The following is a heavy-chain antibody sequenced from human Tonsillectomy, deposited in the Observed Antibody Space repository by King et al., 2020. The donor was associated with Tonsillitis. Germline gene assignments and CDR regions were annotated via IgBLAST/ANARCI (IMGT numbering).Heavy chain of an antibody. D-gene: IGHD4-17*01. CDR3: ARDLDYGDYVGWFDP. CDR2: ISYDGSNK. V-gene: IGHV3-30*04. Sequence: QVQLVESGGGVVQPGRSLRLSCAASGFTFSSYAMNWVRQAPGKGLEWVAVISYDGSNKYYADSVKGRFTISRDNSKNTLYLQMNSLRAEDTAVYYCARDLDYGDYVGWFDPWGQGTLVTVSS. J-gene: IGHJ5*02. CDR1: GFTFSSYA.